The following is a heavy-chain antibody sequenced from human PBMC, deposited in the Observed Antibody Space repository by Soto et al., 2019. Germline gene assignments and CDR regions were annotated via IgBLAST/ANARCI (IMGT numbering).Heavy chain of an antibody. CDR3: AKEGPGGGRHFYYAMDV. V-gene: IGHV3-30*02. CDR2: ITNDGNNE. Sequence: GGSLRLSCAVSGFVFSDYGMHWVRQAPGKGLEWVALITNDGNNEYYRESVKGRFSISRGRSTNTVDLLMNSLRPEDTGVYYCAKEGPGGGRHFYYAMDVWGQGTTVTVSS. CDR1: GFVFSDYG. D-gene: IGHD1-26*01. J-gene: IGHJ6*02.